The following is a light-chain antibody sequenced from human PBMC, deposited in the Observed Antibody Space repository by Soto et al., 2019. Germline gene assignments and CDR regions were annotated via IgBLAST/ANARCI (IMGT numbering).Light chain of an antibody. Sequence: QSVLTQPPSASGTPGQRVSIFCSGSSSNIGTHSVNWYQQLPGTAPKLLIYSDNQRPSGVPDRFSGSKSGTSASLAISGLQSEDEADYYCASWDDSLNGVFGGGTKLTVL. CDR2: SDN. CDR3: ASWDDSLNGV. V-gene: IGLV1-44*01. J-gene: IGLJ3*02. CDR1: SSNIGTHS.